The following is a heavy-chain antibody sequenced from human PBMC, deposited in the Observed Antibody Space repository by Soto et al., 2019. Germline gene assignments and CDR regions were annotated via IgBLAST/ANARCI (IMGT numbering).Heavy chain of an antibody. D-gene: IGHD6-13*01. CDR3: ARDRIAAAGTSNWFDP. CDR1: GGTFSSYT. Sequence: QVQLVQSGAEVKKPGSSVKVSCKASGGTFSSYTISWVRQAPGQGLEWMGRIIPILGIANYAQKFQGRVTITADKSTSTAYMELSGLRSEDTAVYYCARDRIAAAGTSNWFDPWGQGTLVTVSS. J-gene: IGHJ5*02. CDR2: IIPILGIA. V-gene: IGHV1-69*08.